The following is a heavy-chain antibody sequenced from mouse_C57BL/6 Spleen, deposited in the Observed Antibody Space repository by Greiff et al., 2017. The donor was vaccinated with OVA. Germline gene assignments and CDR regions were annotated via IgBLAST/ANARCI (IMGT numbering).Heavy chain of an antibody. V-gene: IGHV1-26*01. D-gene: IGHD1-1*01. CDR3: ARDRATVVATGYFDV. Sequence: VQLQQSGPELVKPGASVKISCKASGYTFTDYYMNWVKQSHGKSLEWIGDINPNNGGTSYNQKFKGKATLTVDKSSSTAYMELRSLTSEDSAVYYCARDRATVVATGYFDVWGTGTTVTVSS. CDR2: INPNNGGT. J-gene: IGHJ1*03. CDR1: GYTFTDYY.